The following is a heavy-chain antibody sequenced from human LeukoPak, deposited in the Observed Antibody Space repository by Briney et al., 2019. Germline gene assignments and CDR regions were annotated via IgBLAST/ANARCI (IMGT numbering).Heavy chain of an antibody. V-gene: IGHV4-59*01. Sequence: KPSETLSLTCTVSGGSISSYYWSWIRQPPGKGLEWIGYIYYSGSTNYNPSLKSRVTISVDTSKNQFSLKLSSVTPADTAVYYCARDMGLWSSSSRKYNWFDPWGQGTLVTVSS. CDR1: GGSISSYY. D-gene: IGHD6-13*01. J-gene: IGHJ5*02. CDR3: ARDMGLWSSSSRKYNWFDP. CDR2: IYYSGST.